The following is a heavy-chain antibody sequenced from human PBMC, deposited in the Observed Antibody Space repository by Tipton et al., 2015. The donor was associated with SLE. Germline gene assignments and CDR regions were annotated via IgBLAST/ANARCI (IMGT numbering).Heavy chain of an antibody. CDR3: ARQGPRLRFLEWLDAFDI. Sequence: TLSLTCTVSGGSIFSSTYYWGWIRQPPGKGLEWIGSIYYSGYTYYNPSLKSRVTISVDTSKNQFSLRLSSVTAADTAVYYCARQGPRLRFLEWLDAFDIWGQGTMVTVSS. V-gene: IGHV4-39*01. D-gene: IGHD3-3*01. CDR2: IYYSGYT. J-gene: IGHJ3*02. CDR1: GGSIFSSTYY.